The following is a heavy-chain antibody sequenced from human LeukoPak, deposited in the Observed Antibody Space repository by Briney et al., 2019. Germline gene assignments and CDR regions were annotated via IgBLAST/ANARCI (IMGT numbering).Heavy chain of an antibody. D-gene: IGHD6-13*01. CDR3: ARKKLVARGYFDF. CDR2: INHSGTT. CDR1: GDSIINRGYY. Sequence: TETLSHTFTVSGDSIINRGYYWDWIRQSPGKGLEWIGSINHSGTTYYEPSLKSRVTISVDASKNQFSVKLSSVTAADTTIYYCARKKLVARGYFDFWGRGIPVTVSS. J-gene: IGHJ4*02. V-gene: IGHV4-39*01.